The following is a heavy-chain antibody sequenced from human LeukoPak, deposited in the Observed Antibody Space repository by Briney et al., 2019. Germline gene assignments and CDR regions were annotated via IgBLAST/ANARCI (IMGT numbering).Heavy chain of an antibody. V-gene: IGHV3-72*01. D-gene: IGHD5-12*01. Sequence: TGGSLRLSCAASGFTFSSYSMNWVRQAPGKGLEWVGRTANKPNSYTTEYAASVKGRFTISRDDSKNSLYLQMNSLKTEDTAVYYCARSLRGYSGRYYYYYMDVWGKGTTVTVSS. CDR1: GFTFSSYS. CDR2: TANKPNSYTT. CDR3: ARSLRGYSGRYYYYYMDV. J-gene: IGHJ6*03.